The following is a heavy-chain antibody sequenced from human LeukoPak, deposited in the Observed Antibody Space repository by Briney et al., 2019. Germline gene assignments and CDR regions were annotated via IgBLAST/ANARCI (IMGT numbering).Heavy chain of an antibody. CDR1: GGSISSSNW. CDR3: ARLNYYDHVPEARFDY. Sequence: SGTLSLTCAVSGGSISSSNWWSWVRQPPGKGLEWIGEIYHSGSTNYNPSLKSRVTISVDKSKNQFSLKLSSVTAADTAVYYCARLNYYDHVPEARFDYWGQGTLVTVSS. V-gene: IGHV4-4*02. J-gene: IGHJ4*02. D-gene: IGHD3-22*01. CDR2: IYHSGST.